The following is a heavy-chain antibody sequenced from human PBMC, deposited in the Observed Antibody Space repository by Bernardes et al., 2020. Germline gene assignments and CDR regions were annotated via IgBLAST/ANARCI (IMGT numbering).Heavy chain of an antibody. Sequence: GGSLRLSCAASGFTFSSYTMTWVRQAPGKGLEWVSSISNDNVYIYDADSVKGRFTISRDNAKNSLFLQMNSLRAEDTAVYYCARRGDSGRTWYGEGIDYWGQGTLVTVFS. CDR3: ARRGDSGRTWYGEGIDY. D-gene: IGHD3-10*01. CDR1: GFTFSSYT. J-gene: IGHJ4*02. CDR2: ISNDNVYI. V-gene: IGHV3-21*01.